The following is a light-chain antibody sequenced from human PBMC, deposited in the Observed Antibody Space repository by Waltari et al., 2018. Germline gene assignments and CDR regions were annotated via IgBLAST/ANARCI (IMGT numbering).Light chain of an antibody. J-gene: IGLJ3*02. V-gene: IGLV4-69*01. CDR1: IEHSSNT. CDR2: GNSDGSH. CDR3: ETGGHGSWV. Sequence: QLVLPQSPSASASLGASVKLTCTLDIEHSSNTTAWLQQQPEKGPRFLMKGNSDGSHTKGDEIPDRFSGSSSGAERYLIISSLQSEDEAVYYCETGGHGSWVFGGGTKLTVL.